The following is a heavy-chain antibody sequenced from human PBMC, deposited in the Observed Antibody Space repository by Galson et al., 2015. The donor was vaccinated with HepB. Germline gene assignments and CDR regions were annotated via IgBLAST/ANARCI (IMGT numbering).Heavy chain of an antibody. CDR1: GFTFTRYA. Sequence: SLRLSCAASGFTFTRYAMTWVRQAPGKGLEWVASITSSGGKTYYTGSVKGRFTISRDNSKNTLFLQLNSLRAEDTAVYYCAKDGMMVANNPYHFHYRGQGTLVTVSS. J-gene: IGHJ4*02. CDR2: ITSSGGKT. D-gene: IGHD2-15*01. V-gene: IGHV3-23*01. CDR3: AKDGMMVANNPYHFHY.